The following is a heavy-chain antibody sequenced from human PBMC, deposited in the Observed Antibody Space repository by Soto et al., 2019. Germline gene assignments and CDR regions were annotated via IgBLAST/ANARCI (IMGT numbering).Heavy chain of an antibody. Sequence: QVQLVQSGAEVKKPGASVKVSCKASGYTFTAYYMHWVRQAPGQGLEWLGWINPNSGGTSCAQKFQGLVTMTRDTSISTVYIELSRLRSVDTAVYYCARGPSTGDFDYWGQGTLVIVSS. CDR1: GYTFTAYY. D-gene: IGHD7-27*01. CDR2: INPNSGGT. J-gene: IGHJ4*02. V-gene: IGHV1-2*04. CDR3: ARGPSTGDFDY.